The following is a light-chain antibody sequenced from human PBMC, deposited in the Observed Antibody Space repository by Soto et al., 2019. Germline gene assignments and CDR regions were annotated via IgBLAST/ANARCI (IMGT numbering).Light chain of an antibody. CDR3: QHYDVYPYT. CDR1: QSVGNW. J-gene: IGKJ2*01. V-gene: IGKV1-5*03. CDR2: QAS. Sequence: DIQMTQSPFTLSASVGDRVTITCRASQSVGNWLAWYQQKPGKVPKLLIFQASIFETEVPSRFSGRGSGTEFTLSINSLQPDDFATYYCQHYDVYPYTFGQGTKLDIK.